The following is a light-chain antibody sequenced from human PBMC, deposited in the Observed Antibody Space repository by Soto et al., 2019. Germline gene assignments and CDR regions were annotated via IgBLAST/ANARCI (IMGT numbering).Light chain of an antibody. CDR2: GAS. CDR1: ESVSSTY. V-gene: IGKV3-20*01. CDR3: QQYGSSGT. Sequence: DIELTQSPCSLSLSQGERAAITCGASESVSSTYLAWYQQKPGQAPRLLIHGASNRATGIPDRFSGSGSGTDFTLTISRVEPEDFAVYYCQQYGSSGTFGQGTKVDIK. J-gene: IGKJ1*01.